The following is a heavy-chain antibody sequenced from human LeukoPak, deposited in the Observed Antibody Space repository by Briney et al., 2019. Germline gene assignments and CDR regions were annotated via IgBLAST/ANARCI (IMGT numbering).Heavy chain of an antibody. CDR3: ARGNAYNWRFDF. Sequence: PSETLSLTCSVSGGSISSHYWNWIRQTPGKGLQWIGYTHYSGSTNYNPSLKSRVSISVDTSKNQFSLKLSSVTAADTALYYCARGNAYNWRFDFWGQGTLVTVSS. V-gene: IGHV4-59*11. D-gene: IGHD1-1*01. CDR1: GGSISSHY. CDR2: THYSGST. J-gene: IGHJ4*02.